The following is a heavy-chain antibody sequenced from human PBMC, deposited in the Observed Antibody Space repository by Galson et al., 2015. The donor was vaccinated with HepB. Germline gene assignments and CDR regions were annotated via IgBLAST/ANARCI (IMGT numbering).Heavy chain of an antibody. CDR2: ITGSGSTT. V-gene: IGHV3-23*01. CDR3: AKDPQRTTVAYAFDV. CDR1: GFTFSSYA. D-gene: IGHD1-1*01. J-gene: IGHJ3*01. Sequence: SLRLSCAASGFTFSSYAMTWVRQAPGKGLEWVSGITGSGSTTYYADSVRGRFTISRDNSKNTLYLQMNSLRAGDTAVYYCAKDPQRTTVAYAFDVWGQGTMVTVSS.